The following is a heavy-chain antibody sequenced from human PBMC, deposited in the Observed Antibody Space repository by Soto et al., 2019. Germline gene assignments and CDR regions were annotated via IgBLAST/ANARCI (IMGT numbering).Heavy chain of an antibody. CDR1: GGSIGSSNW. J-gene: IGHJ4*02. D-gene: IGHD2-8*02. CDR3: ARKGYEVLKFAY. CDR2: VYHSGST. V-gene: IGHV4-4*02. Sequence: QVQLQESGPGLVKPLGTLSLTCGVSGGSIGSSNWWSWVRQPPGKGMEWIGEVYHSGSTNYNPSLKSRITISVDKSSNQFSLKMSSVTAADTAVYYCARKGYEVLKFAYWGQGILVTVSS.